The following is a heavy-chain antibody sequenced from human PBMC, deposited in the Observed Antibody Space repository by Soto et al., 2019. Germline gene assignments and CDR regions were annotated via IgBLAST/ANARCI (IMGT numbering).Heavy chain of an antibody. V-gene: IGHV1-2*04. CDR1: GYTFTGYY. J-gene: IGHJ5*02. D-gene: IGHD6-6*01. CDR3: ARDPSIAAQGDWFDP. CDR2: INPNSGGT. Sequence: ASVKVSCKASGYTFTGYYMHWVRQAPGQGLEWMGWINPNSGGTNYAQKFQGWVTMTRDTSTSTAYMELSSLRSEDTAVYYCARDPSIAAQGDWFDPWGQGTLVTVSS.